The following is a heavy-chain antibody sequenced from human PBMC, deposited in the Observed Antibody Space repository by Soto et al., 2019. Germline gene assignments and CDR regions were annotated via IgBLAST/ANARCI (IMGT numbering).Heavy chain of an antibody. CDR2: INHSGST. Sequence: SETLSLTCAVYGGSFSGYYWSWIRQPPGKGLEWIGEINHSGSTNYNPSLKSRVTISVDTSKNQFSLKLSSVTAADTAVYYCASLLAGCSSTSCYTFDYWGQGTLVTVSS. V-gene: IGHV4-34*01. D-gene: IGHD2-2*02. CDR3: ASLLAGCSSTSCYTFDY. CDR1: GGSFSGYY. J-gene: IGHJ4*02.